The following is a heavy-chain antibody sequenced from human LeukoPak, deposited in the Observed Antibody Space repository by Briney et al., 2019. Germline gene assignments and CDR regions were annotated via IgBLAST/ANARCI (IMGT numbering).Heavy chain of an antibody. V-gene: IGHV4-38-2*01. Sequence: SETLSLTCAVSGYSISSGYYWGWIRQPPGKGLEWIGSIYHSGSTYYNPSLKSRVTISVDTSKNQLSLKLSSVTAADTAVYYCARLDSTSWIPSDYWGQGTLVTVSS. D-gene: IGHD2-2*01. CDR2: IYHSGST. J-gene: IGHJ4*02. CDR3: ARLDSTSWIPSDY. CDR1: GYSISSGYY.